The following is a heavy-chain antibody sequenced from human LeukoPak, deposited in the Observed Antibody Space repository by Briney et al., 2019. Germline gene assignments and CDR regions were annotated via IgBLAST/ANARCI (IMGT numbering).Heavy chain of an antibody. V-gene: IGHV3-7*01. CDR2: INEDGSDK. CDR3: ASGGRPFY. Sequence: GGSLRLSCAASGFTFQNYWMNWVRQAPGKGLEWVANINEDGSDKYYADSVKGRFTISRDNAKNSLYLQMNSLRAEDTAVYYCASGGRPFYWGQGTLVTVSS. CDR1: GFTFQNYW. D-gene: IGHD6-6*01. J-gene: IGHJ4*02.